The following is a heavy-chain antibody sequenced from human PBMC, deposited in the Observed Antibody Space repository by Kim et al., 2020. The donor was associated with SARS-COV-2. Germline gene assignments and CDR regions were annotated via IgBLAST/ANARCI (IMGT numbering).Heavy chain of an antibody. CDR1: GGSISSSSYY. J-gene: IGHJ3*02. V-gene: IGHV4-39*07. CDR3: ARVTLGGVVVFDSFDI. D-gene: IGHD3-16*01. CDR2: IYYRGST. Sequence: SETLSLTCTVSGGSISSSSYYWGWIRQPPGKGLEWIGSIYYRGSTYYNPSLKSRVTISVDTSKNQFSLKLSSVTAADTAVYYCARVTLGGVVVFDSFDI.